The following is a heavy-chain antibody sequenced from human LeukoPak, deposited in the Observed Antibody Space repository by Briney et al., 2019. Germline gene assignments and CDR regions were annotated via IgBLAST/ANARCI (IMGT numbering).Heavy chain of an antibody. Sequence: GGSLRLSCAASGFTFSTYEVNWVRQAPGKGLEWVPYIGSSGGVIYYADSVKGRFTISRDNAKNSLYLQMNSLRVEETAIYYCARGTDSGTSTRGGAFDIWGQGTMVTVSS. V-gene: IGHV3-48*03. J-gene: IGHJ3*02. D-gene: IGHD1-26*01. CDR3: ARGTDSGTSTRGGAFDI. CDR2: IGSSGGVI. CDR1: GFTFSTYE.